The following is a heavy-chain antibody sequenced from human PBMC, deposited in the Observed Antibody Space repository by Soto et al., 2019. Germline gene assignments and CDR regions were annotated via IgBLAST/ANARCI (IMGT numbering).Heavy chain of an antibody. V-gene: IGHV3-23*01. J-gene: IGHJ1*01. CDR1: EFTFSSYA. CDR3: AKDVHYDIATGIEYFHR. CDR2: ISGTGRVT. D-gene: IGHD3-9*01. Sequence: EVQLLESGGGLVQPGGSLKLSCAASEFTFSSYAMSWVRQAPGKGLEWVSGISGTGRVTKYAESVKGRFTISRDNPKSTFFLQMNSLRPEETAVYYCAKDVHYDIATGIEYFHRWGQGTLVTVSS.